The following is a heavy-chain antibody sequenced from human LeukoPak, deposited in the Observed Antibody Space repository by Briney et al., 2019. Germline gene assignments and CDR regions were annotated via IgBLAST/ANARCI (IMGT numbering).Heavy chain of an antibody. CDR1: GGSISSRSYY. CDR2: IYYSGST. J-gene: IGHJ4*02. Sequence: SETLSLTCTVSGGSISSRSYYWGWIRQPPGKGLEWIGSIYYSGSTYYNPSLQSRVTISVDTSKNQFSLKLSSVTAADTAVYYCAREAYCGGDCYSGFDYWGQGTLVTVSS. D-gene: IGHD2-21*02. CDR3: AREAYCGGDCYSGFDY. V-gene: IGHV4-39*07.